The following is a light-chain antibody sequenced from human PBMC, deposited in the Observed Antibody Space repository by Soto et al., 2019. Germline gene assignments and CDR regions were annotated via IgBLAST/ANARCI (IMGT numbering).Light chain of an antibody. Sequence: EIVLTQSPGTLSLSPGERATLSCRASQSVSSAYLAWYQQKPGQAPRLLIYDVSSRATSIPDGFSGSGSGTDFTLTISRLEPEDFAVYYCQQYGSSPWTFGQGTKVDI. CDR2: DVS. CDR1: QSVSSAY. CDR3: QQYGSSPWT. V-gene: IGKV3-20*01. J-gene: IGKJ1*01.